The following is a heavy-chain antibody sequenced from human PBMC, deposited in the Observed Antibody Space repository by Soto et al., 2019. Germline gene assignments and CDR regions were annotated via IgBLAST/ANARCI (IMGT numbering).Heavy chain of an antibody. Sequence: GGPLGLACSASGFILDNFGMSWVRQAPGKGLEWISSISGSGFKKYYADSVKGRFTISRDNSKSTVYLELNNLSAEDTAVYHCAKNQGVELVPLATVDWFDPWGQGSVVPVPS. CDR1: GFILDNFG. CDR3: AKNQGVELVPLATVDWFDP. D-gene: IGHD1-26*01. V-gene: IGHV3-23*01. CDR2: ISGSGFKK. J-gene: IGHJ5*02.